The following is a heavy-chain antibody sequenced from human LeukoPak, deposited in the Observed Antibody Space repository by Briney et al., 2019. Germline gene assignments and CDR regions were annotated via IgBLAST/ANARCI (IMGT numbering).Heavy chain of an antibody. J-gene: IGHJ2*01. D-gene: IGHD4-23*01. V-gene: IGHV4-4*02. CDR2: VNLQGST. CDR1: GGSITNTNY. Sequence: SGTLSLTCGVSGGSITNTNYWTWVRQPPGKGLEWIGEVNLQGSTNYNPSLMGRVAISVDTSENHISLQLTSVTAADTAVYYCARYGGNFYWYFGLWGRGTLVTVSS. CDR3: ARYGGNFYWYFGL.